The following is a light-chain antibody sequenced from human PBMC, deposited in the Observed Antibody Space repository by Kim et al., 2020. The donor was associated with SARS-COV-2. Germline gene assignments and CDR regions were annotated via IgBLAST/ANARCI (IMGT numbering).Light chain of an antibody. CDR3: QQLNSYPMYT. J-gene: IGKJ2*01. V-gene: IGKV1-9*01. Sequence: ASVGDRVTITGRASQGISSYLAWYQQKPERAPKLLIYAASTLQSGVPSRCSGSGAGTDFTLTISSLQPDDFATYYCQQLNSYPMYTFGQGTKLEI. CDR1: QGISSY. CDR2: AAS.